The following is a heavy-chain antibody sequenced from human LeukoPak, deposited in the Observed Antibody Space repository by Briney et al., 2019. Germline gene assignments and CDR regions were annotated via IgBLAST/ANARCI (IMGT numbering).Heavy chain of an antibody. CDR3: ARETHCSGGSCYPGGFDY. D-gene: IGHD2-15*01. CDR1: GGSISSGGYY. CDR2: IYYSGST. Sequence: SQTLSLTCTVSGGSISSGGYYWSWIRQHPGKGLEWIGYIYYSGSTYYNPSLKSRVTISVDTSKNQFSLKLSSVTAAGTAVYYCARETHCSGGSCYPGGFDYWGQGTLVTVSS. V-gene: IGHV4-31*03. J-gene: IGHJ4*02.